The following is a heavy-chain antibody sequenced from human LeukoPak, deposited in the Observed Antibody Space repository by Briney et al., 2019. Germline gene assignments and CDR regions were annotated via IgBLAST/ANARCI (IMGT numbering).Heavy chain of an antibody. Sequence: TGGSLRLSCAASGFTFSSYSMSWVRQAPGKGLEWVSSISSSSSYIYYADSVKGRFTISRDNAKNSLYLRMNSLRAEDTAVYYCAREAYYDSSGSDYWGQGTLVIVSS. CDR2: ISSSSSYI. V-gene: IGHV3-21*01. D-gene: IGHD3-22*01. CDR3: AREAYYDSSGSDY. J-gene: IGHJ4*02. CDR1: GFTFSSYS.